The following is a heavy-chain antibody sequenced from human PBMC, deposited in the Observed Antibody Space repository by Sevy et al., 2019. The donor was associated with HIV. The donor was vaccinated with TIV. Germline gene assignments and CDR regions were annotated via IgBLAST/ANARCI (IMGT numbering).Heavy chain of an antibody. CDR3: ARPYGSGSWEAFDI. Sequence: GGSLRLSCAASGFTFSDYWMNWVRQAPGKGLEWVANIKQDGSEKYYVDSVKGRFTISRDNAKNSLYLQMNSLRAEDTAVYYCARPYGSGSWEAFDIWGQGTMVTVSS. J-gene: IGHJ3*02. CDR1: GFTFSDYW. CDR2: IKQDGSEK. V-gene: IGHV3-7*01. D-gene: IGHD3-10*01.